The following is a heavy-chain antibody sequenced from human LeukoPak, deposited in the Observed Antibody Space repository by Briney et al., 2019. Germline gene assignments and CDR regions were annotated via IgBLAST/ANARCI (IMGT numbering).Heavy chain of an antibody. CDR3: ARARPGIVVSRREDY. CDR1: GYTFTGYY. V-gene: IGHV1-2*02. J-gene: IGHJ4*02. D-gene: IGHD6-19*01. CDR2: INPNDGAT. Sequence: ASVKVSCKASGYTFTGYYIHWVRQSPGQGLEWMGWINPNDGATRYAQKFQGRVSMTRDTSISTAYMEMSSLRFDDTAVYYCARARPGIVVSRREDYWGQGALVTVSS.